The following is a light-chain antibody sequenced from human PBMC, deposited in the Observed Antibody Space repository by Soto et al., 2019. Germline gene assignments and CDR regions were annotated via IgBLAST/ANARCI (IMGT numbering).Light chain of an antibody. J-gene: IGKJ1*01. CDR2: NAS. CDR1: QSVSSSY. CDR3: QQYGNSRGT. Sequence: IVLTQPPGTLSLTPGERATLSCRASQSVSSSYLAWYQQKPGQAPRLLIYNASSRATGIPDRFSGSGSATDFTLTISRLEPEDFAVYYCQQYGNSRGTFGQGTKV. V-gene: IGKV3-20*01.